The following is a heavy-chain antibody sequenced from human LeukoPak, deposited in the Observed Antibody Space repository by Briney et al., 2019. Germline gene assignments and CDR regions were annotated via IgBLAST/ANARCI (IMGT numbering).Heavy chain of an antibody. J-gene: IGHJ4*02. CDR1: GYSFTSYW. CDR3: ARLTFRTRPQYYFDY. V-gene: IGHV5-51*01. CDR2: IYPGDSDT. Sequence: GESLKISCKGSGYSFTSYWIGWVRQMPGKGLEWMGIIYPGDSDTRYSPSFHGQVTISADKSISTAYLQWSSLKASDTAMYYCARLTFRTRPQYYFDYWGQGTLVTVAS. D-gene: IGHD3-16*01.